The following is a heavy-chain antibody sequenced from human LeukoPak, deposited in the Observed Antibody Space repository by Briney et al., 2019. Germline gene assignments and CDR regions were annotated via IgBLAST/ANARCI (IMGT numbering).Heavy chain of an antibody. CDR3: ARGHTAIAPEPFDY. J-gene: IGHJ4*02. Sequence: SETLSLTCTVSGGSISSSSYYWGWIRQPPGKGLEWIGSIYYSGSTYYNPSLKSRVTISVDTSKNQFSLKLSSVTAADTAVYYCARGHTAIAPEPFDYWGQGTLVTVSS. CDR1: GGSISSSSYY. V-gene: IGHV4-39*07. CDR2: IYYSGST. D-gene: IGHD5-18*01.